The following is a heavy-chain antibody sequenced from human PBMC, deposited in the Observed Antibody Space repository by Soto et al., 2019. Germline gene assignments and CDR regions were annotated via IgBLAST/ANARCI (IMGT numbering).Heavy chain of an antibody. J-gene: IGHJ6*03. CDR2: IRPDGSNK. CDR3: AKDNDFWSAYYTFGRGYYYYMDV. Sequence: GWSLRLSCAGSGCTFSSYWMNWVRPAPGKGLEWVANIRPDGSNKYYADSVKGRFTISRDNSKNTLYLQMNSLRAEDTAVYYCAKDNDFWSAYYTFGRGYYYYMDVWGKGTTVTVPS. D-gene: IGHD3-3*01. V-gene: IGHV3-30*02. CDR1: GCTFSSYW.